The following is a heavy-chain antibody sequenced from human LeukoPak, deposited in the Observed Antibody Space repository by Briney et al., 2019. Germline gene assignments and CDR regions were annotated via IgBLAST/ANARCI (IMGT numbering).Heavy chain of an antibody. CDR3: ARHGRDSSSWNTYYFDY. D-gene: IGHD6-13*01. Sequence: SETLSLTCTVSGGSISSYYWSWIRQPPGKGLEWIGYIYYSGSTNYNPSLKSRVTISVDTSKNQFSLKLSSVTAADTAVYYCARHGRDSSSWNTYYFDYWGQGTLVTVSS. CDR2: IYYSGST. CDR1: GGSISSYY. J-gene: IGHJ4*02. V-gene: IGHV4-59*08.